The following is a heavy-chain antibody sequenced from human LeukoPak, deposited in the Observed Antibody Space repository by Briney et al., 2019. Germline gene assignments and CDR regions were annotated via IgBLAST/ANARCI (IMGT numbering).Heavy chain of an antibody. Sequence: GEALKISFKGAGCGFTSYWIGWGRPMPGKGVEWRGIINPGYSDIRYSPSFQGQVTISADKSISTAYLQWSSLQASDTAIYYCARHDKGYSGYVTLDYWGQGTLVTVSS. CDR3: ARHDKGYSGYVTLDY. D-gene: IGHD5-12*01. CDR1: GCGFTSYW. CDR2: INPGYSDI. V-gene: IGHV5-51*01. J-gene: IGHJ4*02.